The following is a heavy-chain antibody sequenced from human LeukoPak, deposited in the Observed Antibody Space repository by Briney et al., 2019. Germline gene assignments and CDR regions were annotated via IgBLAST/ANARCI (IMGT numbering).Heavy chain of an antibody. J-gene: IGHJ5*02. CDR2: VYYTGST. CDR1: GDSVTSGGFY. V-gene: IGHV4-39*02. CDR3: ARHSGSGSLSRPFDP. Sequence: SETLSLTCTVSGDSVTSGGFYWAWLRQPPGRGLEWIATVYYTGSTYYNPSLNSRVTISIDTSKNHFSLKLRSVVAPDMAVYYCARHSGSGSLSRPFDPWGQGTLVTVSS. D-gene: IGHD3-10*01.